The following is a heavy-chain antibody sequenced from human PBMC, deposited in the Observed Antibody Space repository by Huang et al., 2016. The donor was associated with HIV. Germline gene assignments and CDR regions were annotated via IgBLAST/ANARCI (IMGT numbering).Heavy chain of an antibody. CDR1: GFTFGDFN. V-gene: IGHV3-48*04. D-gene: IGHD2-15*01. Sequence: EVQLVESGGGLVQPGTSLRLSCAASGFTFGDFNMNWVRQARGKGLEWISYMSSSSNSKLYADSVKGRFTISRDNARNSLYLQLKSLRVEDTAVYYCARESCSGGTCYLFDFWGQGVLVTVSS. CDR3: ARESCSGGTCYLFDF. CDR2: MSSSSNSK. J-gene: IGHJ4*02.